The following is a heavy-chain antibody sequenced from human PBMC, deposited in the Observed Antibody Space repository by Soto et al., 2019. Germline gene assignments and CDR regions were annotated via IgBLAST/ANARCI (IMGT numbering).Heavy chain of an antibody. CDR2: IYYSVST. Sequence: KPSETLSLTCTVSGGSISSYYWSWIRQPPGKGLEWIGYIYYSVSTNYNPSLKSRVTISVDTSKNQFSLKLSSVTAADTAVYYCAREGSYDLEFDYWGQGTRVTVSS. J-gene: IGHJ4*02. V-gene: IGHV4-59*01. CDR1: GGSISSYY. D-gene: IGHD3-3*01. CDR3: AREGSYDLEFDY.